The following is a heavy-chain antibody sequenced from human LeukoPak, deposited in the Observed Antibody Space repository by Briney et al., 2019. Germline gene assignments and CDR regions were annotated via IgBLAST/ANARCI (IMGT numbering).Heavy chain of an antibody. Sequence: QTLTLTCTFSGFSLSTSGMCVSWIRQPPGKALEWLARIDWDDDKYYSTSLKTRLTISKDTSKNQVVLTMTNMDPVDTATYYCARIDLYYGSGSYYFDYWGQGTLVTVSS. CDR2: IDWDDDK. CDR3: ARIDLYYGSGSYYFDY. CDR1: GFSLSTSGMC. J-gene: IGHJ4*02. V-gene: IGHV2-70*11. D-gene: IGHD3-10*01.